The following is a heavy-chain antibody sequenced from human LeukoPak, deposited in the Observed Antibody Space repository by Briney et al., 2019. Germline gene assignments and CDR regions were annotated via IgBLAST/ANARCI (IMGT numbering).Heavy chain of an antibody. V-gene: IGHV3-21*01. CDR2: ISRSSGYI. Sequence: GGSLRLSCAASGFTLSSYSMNWVRQAPGKGLEWVSSISRSSGYIYYADSVKGRFTISRDNAKNSLYLQMNSLRAEDTAVYYCASFPPYMVRTDAFDIWGQGTMVTVSS. D-gene: IGHD3-10*01. CDR3: ASFPPYMVRTDAFDI. J-gene: IGHJ3*02. CDR1: GFTLSSYS.